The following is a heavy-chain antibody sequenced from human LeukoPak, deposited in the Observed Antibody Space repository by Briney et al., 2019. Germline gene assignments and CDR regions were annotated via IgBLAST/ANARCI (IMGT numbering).Heavy chain of an antibody. D-gene: IGHD6-13*01. CDR1: GGSIFTDDIY. CDR2: IYYSGST. Sequence: SETLSLTCTVSGGSIFTDDIYWSWIRQPPGRGLEWIGYIYYSGSTYYNPSLKSRVTISVDTSKNQFSLKLSSVTAADTAVYYCARDRGAAGPRGVFDYWGQGTLVTVSS. V-gene: IGHV4-30-4*02. CDR3: ARDRGAAGPRGVFDY. J-gene: IGHJ4*02.